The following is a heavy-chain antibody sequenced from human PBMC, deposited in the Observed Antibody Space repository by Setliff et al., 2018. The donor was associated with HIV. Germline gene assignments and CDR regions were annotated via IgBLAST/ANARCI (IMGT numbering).Heavy chain of an antibody. V-gene: IGHV3-48*01. J-gene: IGHJ4*02. D-gene: IGHD6-13*01. CDR1: GFTFSSYS. CDR3: AREGIAAAGSYSYGFGQIDY. Sequence: GGSLRLSCAASGFTFSSYSMNWVRQAPGKGLEWVSYISSSSSTIYYADSVKGRFTISRDNAKNSLYLQMNRLRAEDTAVYYCAREGIAAAGSYSYGFGQIDYWGQGTLVTVSS. CDR2: ISSSSSTI.